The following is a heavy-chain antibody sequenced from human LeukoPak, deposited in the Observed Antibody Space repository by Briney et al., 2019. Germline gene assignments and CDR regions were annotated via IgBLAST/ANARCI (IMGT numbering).Heavy chain of an antibody. Sequence: SQTLSLTCAISGDIVSSNSAAWNWIRQSPSRGLEWLGRTYYRSKWYNDYAVSVKSRITINPDTSKNQFSLQLNSVTPEDTAVYYCARDSSGYYHSRGAFDIWGQGTMVTVSS. CDR1: GDIVSSNSAA. CDR3: ARDSSGYYHSRGAFDI. J-gene: IGHJ3*02. CDR2: TYYRSKWYN. V-gene: IGHV6-1*01. D-gene: IGHD3-22*01.